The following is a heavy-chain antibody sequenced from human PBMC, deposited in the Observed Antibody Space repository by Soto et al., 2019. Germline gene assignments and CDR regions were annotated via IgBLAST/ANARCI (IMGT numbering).Heavy chain of an antibody. Sequence: PGGSLRLSCVASGYTFADFAMSWVRQAPGKGLEWVSAISGSGGSTYYADSVKGRFTISRDNSKNTLYLQMNSLRAEDTAVYYCAKDREQLLWVPHSWGPTDPWGQGTLVTVSS. D-gene: IGHD6-6*01. CDR3: AKDREQLLWVPHSWGPTDP. CDR2: ISGSGGST. V-gene: IGHV3-23*01. CDR1: GYTFADFA. J-gene: IGHJ5*02.